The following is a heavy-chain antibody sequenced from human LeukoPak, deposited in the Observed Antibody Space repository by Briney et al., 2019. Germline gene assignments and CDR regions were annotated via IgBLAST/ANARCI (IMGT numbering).Heavy chain of an antibody. V-gene: IGHV3-43*02. CDR2: ISGGGDRT. J-gene: IGHJ1*01. CDR1: GFTFDDYA. Sequence: VGSLRLSCAASGFTFDDYAIDWVRQAPGKGLEWVSLISGGGDRTYYTESVKGRFTISRDNSKNTLYLQMNSLRSEDTAFYFCATTPGEGSEYFQYWGRGTLVTVSS. CDR3: ATTPGEGSEYFQY. D-gene: IGHD3-10*01.